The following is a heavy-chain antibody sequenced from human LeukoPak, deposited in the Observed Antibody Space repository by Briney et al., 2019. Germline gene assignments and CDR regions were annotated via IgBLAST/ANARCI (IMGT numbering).Heavy chain of an antibody. CDR3: AREGYCSSTSCYAYYYYGMDV. CDR2: ISTYNGNT. Sequence: ASVKVSCKASGYTFTNYGISWVRQAPGQGLEWMGWISTYNGNTDYAQKLQGRVTMTTDTSTSTAYMELRSLRSDDTAVYYCAREGYCSSTSCYAYYYYGMDVWGQGTTVTVSS. J-gene: IGHJ6*02. D-gene: IGHD2-2*01. V-gene: IGHV1-18*01. CDR1: GYTFTNYG.